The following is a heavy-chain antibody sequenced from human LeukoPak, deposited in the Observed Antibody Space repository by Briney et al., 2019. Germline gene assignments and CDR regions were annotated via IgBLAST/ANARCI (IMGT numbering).Heavy chain of an antibody. CDR2: ISWNSGSI. D-gene: IGHD3-10*01. CDR3: AKGYGGY. J-gene: IGHJ4*02. CDR1: GFTFDDYA. V-gene: IGHV3-9*01. Sequence: PGGSLRLSCAASGFTFDDYAMHWVRQAPGKGLEWVSGISWNSGSIGYADSVKGRFTISRDNAKNSLYLQMNSLRAEDTALYYCAKGYGGYCGQGTLVTVSS.